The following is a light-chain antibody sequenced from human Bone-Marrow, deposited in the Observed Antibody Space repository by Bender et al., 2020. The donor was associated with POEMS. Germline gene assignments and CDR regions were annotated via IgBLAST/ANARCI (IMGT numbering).Light chain of an antibody. CDR2: SSH. J-gene: IGLJ3*02. CDR3: AVWDDSLNGWV. Sequence: QSVLTQPPSVSAAPGQWVSISCSGSSSNIGNNFVSWYQHLPGTAPKLLIYSSHRRPSEVPDRFSGSRSGTSASLAIGGLQSEDEADYYCAVWDDSLNGWVFGGGTKLTVL. V-gene: IGLV1-44*01. CDR1: SSNIGNNF.